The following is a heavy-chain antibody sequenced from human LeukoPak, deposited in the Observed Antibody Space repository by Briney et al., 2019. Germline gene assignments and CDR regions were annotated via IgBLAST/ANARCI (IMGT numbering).Heavy chain of an antibody. D-gene: IGHD3-10*01. Sequence: ASVKVSCKVSGYTLTELSMHWVRQAPGKGLEWMGGFDPEDGETIYAQKFQGRVTMTEDTSTDTAYIELSSLRSEDTAVYYCATVIPPYYYGSGRNFDYWGQGTLVTVSS. J-gene: IGHJ4*02. CDR1: GYTLTELS. CDR3: ATVIPPYYYGSGRNFDY. V-gene: IGHV1-24*01. CDR2: FDPEDGET.